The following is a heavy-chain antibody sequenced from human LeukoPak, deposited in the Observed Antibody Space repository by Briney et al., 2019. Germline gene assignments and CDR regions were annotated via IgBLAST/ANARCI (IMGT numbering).Heavy chain of an antibody. CDR1: GYTFTDYY. V-gene: IGHV1-2*02. J-gene: IGHJ4*02. Sequence: APVKVSCKASGYTFTDYYMHWVRQAPGQGLEWMGWVNPNSGDTNYVHKFQGRVTMTSDTSISTAYMDLSRVRSDDTAVYYCALLFSSTWYRFDSWGQGTLVTVSS. CDR3: ALLFSSTWYRFDS. D-gene: IGHD6-13*01. CDR2: VNPNSGDT.